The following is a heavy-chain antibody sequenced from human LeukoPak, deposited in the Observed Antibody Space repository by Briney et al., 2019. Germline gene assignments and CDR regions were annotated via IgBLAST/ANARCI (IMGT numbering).Heavy chain of an antibody. D-gene: IGHD5-12*01. CDR2: ISNSDGNT. J-gene: IGHJ4*02. Sequence: GGSLRLSCAASGFTFSSYAMSWVRQAPGKGLEWVSTISNSDGNTYYADSVKGRFTISRDNAKNSLFLQVNSLRAEDTAVYYCVRETGWLFDFWGQGTLVIVSS. CDR3: VRETGWLFDF. CDR1: GFTFSSYA. V-gene: IGHV3-23*01.